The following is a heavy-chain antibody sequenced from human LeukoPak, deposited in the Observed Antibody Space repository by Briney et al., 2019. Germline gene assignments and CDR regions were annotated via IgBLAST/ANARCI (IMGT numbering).Heavy chain of an antibody. CDR2: IRYDGSNK. CDR3: AKSRGYSYGYPFDY. V-gene: IGHV3-30*02. D-gene: IGHD5-18*01. Sequence: GRSLRLSCAASGFTFSSYGMHWVRQAPGKGLEWAAFIRYDGSNKYYADSVKGRFTISRDNSKNTLYLQMNSLRAEDTAVYYCAKSRGYSYGYPFDYWGQGTLVTVSS. CDR1: GFTFSSYG. J-gene: IGHJ4*02.